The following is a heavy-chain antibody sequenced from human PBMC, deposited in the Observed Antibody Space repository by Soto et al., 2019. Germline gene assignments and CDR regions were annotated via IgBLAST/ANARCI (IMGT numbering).Heavy chain of an antibody. D-gene: IGHD3-10*01. Sequence: TLSLTCTVSGGSISSYYWSWIRQPPGKGLEWIGYIYYSGSTNYNPSLKSRVTISVDTSKNQFSLKLSSVTAADTAVYYCARVSGIYYYGMDVWGQGTTVTVSS. V-gene: IGHV4-59*12. J-gene: IGHJ6*02. CDR2: IYYSGST. CDR1: GGSISSYY. CDR3: ARVSGIYYYGMDV.